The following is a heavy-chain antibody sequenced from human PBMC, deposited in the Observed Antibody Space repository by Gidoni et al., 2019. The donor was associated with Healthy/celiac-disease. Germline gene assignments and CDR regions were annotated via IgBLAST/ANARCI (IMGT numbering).Heavy chain of an antibody. CDR2: ISYDGSNK. CDR1: GFTFSSYG. V-gene: IGHV3-30*18. Sequence: QVQLVESGGGVVQPGRSLRLPCAASGFTFSSYGTHWVRQAPGKGLAWVAVISYDGSNKYYADSVKGRFTISRDNSKNTLYLQMNSLRAEDTAVYYCAKDLPITMIVVVISPPDYWGQGTLVTVSS. CDR3: AKDLPITMIVVVISPPDY. D-gene: IGHD3-22*01. J-gene: IGHJ4*02.